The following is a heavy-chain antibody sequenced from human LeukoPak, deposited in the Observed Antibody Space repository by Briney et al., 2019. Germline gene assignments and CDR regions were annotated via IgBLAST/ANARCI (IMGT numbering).Heavy chain of an antibody. CDR2: ISYDGSNK. CDR3: ARSRTAEGVLWFGELDFDP. V-gene: IGHV3-30*04. J-gene: IGHJ5*02. Sequence: GGSLRLSCAASGFTFSSYAMHWVRQAPGKGLEWVAVISYDGSNKYYADSVKGRFTISRDNSKNTLYLQMNSLRAEDTAVYYCARSRTAEGVLWFGELDFDPWGQGTLVTVSS. D-gene: IGHD3-10*01. CDR1: GFTFSSYA.